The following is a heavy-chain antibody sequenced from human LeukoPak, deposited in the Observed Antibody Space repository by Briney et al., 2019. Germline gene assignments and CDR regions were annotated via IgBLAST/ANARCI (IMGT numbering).Heavy chain of an antibody. Sequence: GGSLRLSCAASGFTFSNYWMHWFRQAPGKGLVWVSRINYDGSTNYADSVKGRFTISRDNAKTSLYLQMNSLRAEVTALYYCAKDLGPGSMATSPGFDYWGQGTLVTVSS. V-gene: IGHV3-74*01. CDR2: INYDGST. J-gene: IGHJ4*02. D-gene: IGHD5-24*01. CDR3: AKDLGPGSMATSPGFDY. CDR1: GFTFSNYW.